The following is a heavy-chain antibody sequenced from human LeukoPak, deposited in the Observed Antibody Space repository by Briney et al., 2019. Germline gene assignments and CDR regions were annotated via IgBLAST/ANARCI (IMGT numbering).Heavy chain of an antibody. CDR3: AKNGDRGAYCSGGSCYPYYYYNMDV. CDR1: GFTFSSFG. V-gene: IGHV3-23*01. D-gene: IGHD2-15*01. CDR2: ISSTGGTA. J-gene: IGHJ6*03. Sequence: GGSLRLSCAASGFTFSSFGMSWVRQAPGKGLEWVSAISSTGGTAYYADSVKGRFTISRDNSKNTLYLQMNSLRAEDTAIYYCAKNGDRGAYCSGGSCYPYYYYNMDVWGKGTTVTVSS.